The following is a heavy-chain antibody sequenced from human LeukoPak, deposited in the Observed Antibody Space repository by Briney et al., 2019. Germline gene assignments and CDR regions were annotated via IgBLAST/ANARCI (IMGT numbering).Heavy chain of an antibody. Sequence: ASVKVSCKASGYTFTSYGISWVRQAPGQGLEWMGWISAYNGNTNYAQKLQGRVTMTTDTSTSTAYMELRSLRSDDSAVYYCARAGGTMVRGVSDYWGQGTLVTVSS. J-gene: IGHJ4*02. CDR2: ISAYNGNT. CDR1: GYTFTSYG. D-gene: IGHD3-10*01. CDR3: ARAGGTMVRGVSDY. V-gene: IGHV1-18*04.